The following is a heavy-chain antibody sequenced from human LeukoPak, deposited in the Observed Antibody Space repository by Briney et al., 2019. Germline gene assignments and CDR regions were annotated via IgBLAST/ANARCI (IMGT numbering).Heavy chain of an antibody. CDR3: ARGSIFGVAPSWWFDP. D-gene: IGHD3-3*01. Sequence: PSETLSLTCTVSGGSISSYYWSWIRQPAGKGLEWIGRIYTSGSTNYNPSLKSRVTMSVDTSKNQFSLKLSSVTAADMAVYYCARGSIFGVAPSWWFDPWGQGTLVTVSS. CDR1: GGSISSYY. CDR2: IYTSGST. V-gene: IGHV4-4*07. J-gene: IGHJ5*02.